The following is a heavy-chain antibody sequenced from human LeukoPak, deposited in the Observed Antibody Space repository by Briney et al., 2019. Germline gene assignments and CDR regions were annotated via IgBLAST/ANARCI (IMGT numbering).Heavy chain of an antibody. CDR1: GFTFSSYA. V-gene: IGHV3-30-3*01. D-gene: IGHD3-3*01. CDR2: ISYDGSNK. CDR3: ARVSIVTIFGVVIDYYYYGMDV. Sequence: PGRSLRLSCAASGFTFSSYAMHWVRQAPGKGLEWVAVISYDGSNKYYADSVKGRFTISRDNSKNTLYLQMNSLRAEDTTVYYCARVSIVTIFGVVIDYYYYGMDVWGQGTTVTVSS. J-gene: IGHJ6*02.